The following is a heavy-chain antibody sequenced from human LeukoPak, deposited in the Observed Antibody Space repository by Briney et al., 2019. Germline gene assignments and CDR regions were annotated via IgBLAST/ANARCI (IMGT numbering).Heavy chain of an antibody. V-gene: IGHV3-30*18. CDR2: ISYDGSNK. CDR1: GFTFSSSG. D-gene: IGHD3-16*01. CDR3: AQPRGGFDFTFDY. Sequence: GGSLRLSCAASGFTFSSSGMHWVRQAPGKGLEWVAVISYDGSNKFYADSVKGRFTISRDNSKNTPYLQMNGLRTQDTAVYYCAQPRGGFDFTFDYWGQGTLVTVSS. J-gene: IGHJ4*02.